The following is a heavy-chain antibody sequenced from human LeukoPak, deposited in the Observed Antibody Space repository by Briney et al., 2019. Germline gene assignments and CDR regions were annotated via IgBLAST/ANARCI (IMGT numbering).Heavy chain of an antibody. CDR2: ISANNGNT. J-gene: IGHJ4*02. V-gene: IGHV1-18*01. CDR3: ARAPAAGPTRVDY. CDR1: GYVFTNYA. Sequence: VASVKVSCKASGYVFTNYAITWVRQAPGQGLEWMGWISANNGNTKYAQMLQGRVTMTTDSSTTTVYMELRSLRSDDTALYYCARAPAAGPTRVDYWGQGTLVTVSS. D-gene: IGHD6-13*01.